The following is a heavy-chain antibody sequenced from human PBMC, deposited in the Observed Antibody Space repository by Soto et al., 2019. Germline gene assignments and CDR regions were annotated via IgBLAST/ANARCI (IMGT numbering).Heavy chain of an antibody. CDR1: GFSVTTYA. D-gene: IGHD5-18*01. J-gene: IGHJ4*02. Sequence: SLRLSFAASGFSVTTYAMHGVRQSPGKGLEWVAVISDDGSIKYYADSVKGRFTISRDNSKNTFYLQMNRLRGDDTALYYCARAIETAMDPCDYWGQGALVTVSS. V-gene: IGHV3-30-3*01. CDR2: ISDDGSIK. CDR3: ARAIETAMDPCDY.